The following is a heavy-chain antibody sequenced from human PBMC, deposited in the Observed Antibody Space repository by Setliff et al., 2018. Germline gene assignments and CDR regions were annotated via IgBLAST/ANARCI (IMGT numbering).Heavy chain of an antibody. Sequence: SETLSLTCTVSGGSISSSSYYWGWIRQPPGKGLEWIGSIYYSGSTYYNPSLKSRVTISVDTSKNQFSLKLSPVTAADTAVYYCARGEYTSLPSGVYYHMDVWGKGTTVTVSS. CDR2: IYYSGST. D-gene: IGHD6-6*01. V-gene: IGHV4-39*07. CDR3: ARGEYTSLPSGVYYHMDV. J-gene: IGHJ6*03. CDR1: GGSISSSSYY.